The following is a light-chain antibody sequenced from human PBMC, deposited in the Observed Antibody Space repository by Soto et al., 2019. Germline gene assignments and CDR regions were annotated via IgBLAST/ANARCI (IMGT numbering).Light chain of an antibody. Sequence: DIVMTQTPLSLTATPGEPASISCRSSQSLLDSDDGNTYLDWYLQKPGQSPQLLIYTVSYRASGVPDRFSGSGSGTDFTLKISRVEAEDVGVYYCMQRIEFPLTFGGGTKVEIK. J-gene: IGKJ4*02. CDR2: TVS. CDR3: MQRIEFPLT. V-gene: IGKV2-40*01. CDR1: QSLLDSDDGNTY.